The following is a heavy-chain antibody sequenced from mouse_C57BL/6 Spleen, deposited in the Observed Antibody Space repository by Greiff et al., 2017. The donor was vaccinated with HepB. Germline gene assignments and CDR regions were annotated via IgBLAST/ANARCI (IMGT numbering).Heavy chain of an antibody. J-gene: IGHJ4*01. CDR1: GFNIKDYY. Sequence: EVQLQQSGAELVRPGASVKLSCTASGFNIKDYYMHWVKQRPEQGLEWIGRIDPEDGDTEYAPKFQGKATMTADTSSNTAYLQLSSLTSEDTAVYYCTTSTTVVEGDAMDYWGQGTSVTVSS. CDR2: IDPEDGDT. CDR3: TTSTTVVEGDAMDY. D-gene: IGHD1-1*01. V-gene: IGHV14-1*01.